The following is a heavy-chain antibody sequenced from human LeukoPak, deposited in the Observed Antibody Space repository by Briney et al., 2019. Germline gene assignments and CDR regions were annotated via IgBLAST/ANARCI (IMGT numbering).Heavy chain of an antibody. CDR1: GGSISSSSYY. CDR3: AARVTMVRGAFVP. Sequence: SETLSLTCTVSGGSISSSSYYWGWIRQPPGKGLEWIGSIYYSGSTYYNPSLKSRVTISVDTSKNQFSLKLSSVTAADTAVYYCAARVTMVRGAFVPWGQGTLVTVSS. D-gene: IGHD3-10*01. J-gene: IGHJ5*02. CDR2: IYYSGST. V-gene: IGHV4-39*01.